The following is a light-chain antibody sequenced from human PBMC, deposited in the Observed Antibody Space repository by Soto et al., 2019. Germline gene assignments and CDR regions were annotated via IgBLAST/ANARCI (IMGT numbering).Light chain of an antibody. V-gene: IGLV8-61*01. CDR2: NTT. Sequence: QTVVTQEPSFSVSPGRTVTLTCGLSSGSVSSSYYPSWYRQTPGRAPRTLIYNTTTRSSGVPDRFSGSILGNKAALTITGAQADDESDYYCVLYMGSGIWVFGGGTQLTVL. J-gene: IGLJ3*02. CDR1: SGSVSSSYY. CDR3: VLYMGSGIWV.